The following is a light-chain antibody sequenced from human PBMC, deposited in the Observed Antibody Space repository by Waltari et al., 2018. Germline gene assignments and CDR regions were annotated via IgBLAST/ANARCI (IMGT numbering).Light chain of an antibody. CDR3: QQYNNVPLT. CDR2: DAS. J-gene: IGKJ4*01. CDR1: QDIGNY. Sequence: DIQMTQSPSSLPASLRDRVTITCHASQDIGNYLSWFQQKPGKAPKLLIYDASNLETGVPSRFSGSGSGTHFTFTISSLQPEDVATYYCQQYNNVPLTFGGGTRVEIK. V-gene: IGKV1-33*01.